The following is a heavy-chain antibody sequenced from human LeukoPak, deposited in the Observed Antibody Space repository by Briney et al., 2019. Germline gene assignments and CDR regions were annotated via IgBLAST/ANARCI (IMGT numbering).Heavy chain of an antibody. J-gene: IGHJ3*01. CDR3: ARVQYSRLSKGAFDL. V-gene: IGHV3-9*03. Sequence: GGSLRLSCSASGFSFDDYTMHWVRQAPGKGLDWVSGIFWDSSTVAYADSVKGRFTISRDNAKNSLYLQMNSLRDEDMALYYCARVQYSRLSKGAFDLWGQGTMVIVSP. D-gene: IGHD6-6*01. CDR1: GFSFDDYT. CDR2: IFWDSSTV.